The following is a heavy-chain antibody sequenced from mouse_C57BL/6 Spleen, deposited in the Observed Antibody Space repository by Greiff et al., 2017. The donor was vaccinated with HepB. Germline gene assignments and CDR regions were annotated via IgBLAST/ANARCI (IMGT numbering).Heavy chain of an antibody. V-gene: IGHV1-54*01. J-gene: IGHJ4*01. CDR3: ARGGTYYSNAMDY. CDR2: INPGSGGT. Sequence: QVQLQQSGAELVRPGTSVKVSCKASGYAFTNYLIEWVKQRPGQGLEWIGVINPGSGGTNYNEKFKGKATLTADKSSSTAYMQLSSLTSEDSAVYFCARGGTYYSNAMDYWGQGTSVTVSS. CDR1: GYAFTNYL. D-gene: IGHD2-12*01.